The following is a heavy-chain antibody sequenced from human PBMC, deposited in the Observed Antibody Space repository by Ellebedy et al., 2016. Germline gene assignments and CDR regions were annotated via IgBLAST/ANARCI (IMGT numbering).Heavy chain of an antibody. CDR1: GFTFSSYW. J-gene: IGHJ4*02. V-gene: IGHV3-7*01. CDR2: IKQDGSEK. Sequence: GESLKTSXAASGFTFSSYWMSWVRQAPGKGLEWVANIKQDGSEKYYVDSVKGRFTISRDNAKNSLYLQMNSLRAEDTAVYYCARYPYWGTLRHYYFDYWGQGTLVTVSS. D-gene: IGHD7-27*01. CDR3: ARYPYWGTLRHYYFDY.